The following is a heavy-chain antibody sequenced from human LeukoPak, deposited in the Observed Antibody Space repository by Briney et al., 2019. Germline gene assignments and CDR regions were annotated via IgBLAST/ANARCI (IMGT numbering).Heavy chain of an antibody. D-gene: IGHD1-26*01. CDR2: ISSSSSYI. V-gene: IGHV3-21*01. CDR3: ARATTYRDAFDI. CDR1: GFTFSSYS. Sequence: PGGSLRLSCAASGFTFSSYSMNWVRQAPGKGLEWVSSISSSSSYIYYADSVKGRFTISRDNAKNSLYLQMNSLRAEDTAVYYCARATTYRDAFDIWGQGTMVTVSS. J-gene: IGHJ3*02.